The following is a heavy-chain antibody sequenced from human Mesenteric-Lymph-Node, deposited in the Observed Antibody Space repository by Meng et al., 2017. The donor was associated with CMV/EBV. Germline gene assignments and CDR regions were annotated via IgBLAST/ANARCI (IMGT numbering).Heavy chain of an antibody. Sequence: LYLSTSGIHFEDYTKQWVRQAPGKGLEWVALITWNGGRTSYVDSVKGRFTISRDNSKDSLYLQMDNVRTEDTALYYCAKTAEAAESDYWGQGTLVTVSS. V-gene: IGHV3-43*01. CDR3: AKTAEAAESDY. CDR2: ITWNGGRT. D-gene: IGHD6-13*01. CDR1: GIHFEDYT. J-gene: IGHJ4*02.